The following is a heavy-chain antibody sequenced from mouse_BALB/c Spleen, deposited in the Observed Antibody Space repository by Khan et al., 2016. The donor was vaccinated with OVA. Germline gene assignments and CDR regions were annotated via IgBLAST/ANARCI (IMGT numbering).Heavy chain of an antibody. CDR2: ISYSGNT. Sequence: EVQLQESGPGLVKPSQSLSHTCTVTGYSITSDYAWNWIRQFPGNKLEWMGHISYSGNTKYNPSLKSRISITRDTSKNQFFLQLNSVTTEDTATYYCARIYGGDFDYWGQGTTLTVSS. V-gene: IGHV3-2*02. D-gene: IGHD1-1*01. CDR1: GYSITSDYA. J-gene: IGHJ2*01. CDR3: ARIYGGDFDY.